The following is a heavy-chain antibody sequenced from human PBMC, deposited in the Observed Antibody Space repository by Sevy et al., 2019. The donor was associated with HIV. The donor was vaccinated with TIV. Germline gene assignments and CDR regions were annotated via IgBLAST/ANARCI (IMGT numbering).Heavy chain of an antibody. V-gene: IGHV3-30*04. J-gene: IGHJ4*02. D-gene: IGHD2-15*01. Sequence: GGSLRLSCAASGFTFSSYAMHWVRQAPGKGLEWVAVISYDGSNKYYADSVKGRFTISRDNSKNTLYLQMNSLRAEDTAVYYCAREPAPVVVAATSFDYWGQGTLVTVSS. CDR2: ISYDGSNK. CDR3: AREPAPVVVAATSFDY. CDR1: GFTFSSYA.